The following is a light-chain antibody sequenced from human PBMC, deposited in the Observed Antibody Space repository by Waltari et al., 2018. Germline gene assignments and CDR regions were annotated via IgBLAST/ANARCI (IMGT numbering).Light chain of an antibody. J-gene: IGKJ1*01. V-gene: IGKV3-20*01. CDR2: GAS. CDR3: QHYVRLPAT. CDR1: QSVSRS. Sequence: IVLTQSPGTLSLSPGERATPSCRASQSVSRSLAWYQQKPGQAPKLLIYGASTRATGIPDRFSGSGFRTDFSLTISSLEPEDFAIYFFQHYVRLPATFGQGTKVEIK.